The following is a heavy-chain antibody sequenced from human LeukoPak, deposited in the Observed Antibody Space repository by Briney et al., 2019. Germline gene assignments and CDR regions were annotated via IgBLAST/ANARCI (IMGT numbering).Heavy chain of an antibody. Sequence: GGSLRLSCAASGFTFSSYAMSWVRQTPGKGLEWVSAISGSGGSTYYADSVKGRFTISRDNSKNTLYLQMNSLRAEDTAVYYCALTYYYDSSGYYYGDFDYWGQGTLVTVSS. J-gene: IGHJ4*02. CDR2: ISGSGGST. CDR1: GFTFSSYA. CDR3: ALTYYYDSSGYYYGDFDY. D-gene: IGHD3-22*01. V-gene: IGHV3-23*01.